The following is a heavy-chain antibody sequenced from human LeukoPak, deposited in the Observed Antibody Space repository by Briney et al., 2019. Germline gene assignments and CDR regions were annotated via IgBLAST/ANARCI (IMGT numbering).Heavy chain of an antibody. CDR2: IYYSGST. D-gene: IGHD3-22*01. J-gene: IGHJ3*02. V-gene: IGHV4-30-4*07. Sequence: SETLSLTCAVSGGSISSGGYSWSWIRQPPGKGLEWIGYIYYSGSTYYNPSLKSRVTISVDTSKNQFSLKLSSVTAADTAVYYCARAASYDSSGYAFDIWGQGTMVTVSS. CDR3: ARAASYDSSGYAFDI. CDR1: GGSISSGGYS.